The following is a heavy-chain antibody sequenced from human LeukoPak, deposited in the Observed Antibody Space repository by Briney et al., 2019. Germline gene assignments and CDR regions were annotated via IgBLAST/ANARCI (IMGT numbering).Heavy chain of an antibody. CDR2: ISYGGSNK. V-gene: IGHV3-30*18. D-gene: IGHD1-26*01. CDR3: AKDSGSYYYYYYGMDV. CDR1: GFTFSSYG. Sequence: GGSLRLSCAASGFTFSSYGMHWVRQAPGKGLEWVAVISYGGSNKYYADSVKGRFTISRDNSKNTLYLQMNSLRAEDTAVYYCAKDSGSYYYYYYGMDVWGQGTTVTVSS. J-gene: IGHJ6*02.